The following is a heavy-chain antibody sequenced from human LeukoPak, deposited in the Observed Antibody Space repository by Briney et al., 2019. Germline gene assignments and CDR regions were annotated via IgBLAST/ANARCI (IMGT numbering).Heavy chain of an antibody. Sequence: ASVKVSCKASGGTFSSYAISWVRQAPGQGLEWMGGITPIFGTANYAQKFQGRVTITADESTSTAYMELSSLRSEDTAVCYCARASGAPYSSSWYYFDYWGQGTLVTVSS. V-gene: IGHV1-69*13. CDR3: ARASGAPYSSSWYYFDY. D-gene: IGHD6-13*01. J-gene: IGHJ4*02. CDR1: GGTFSSYA. CDR2: ITPIFGTA.